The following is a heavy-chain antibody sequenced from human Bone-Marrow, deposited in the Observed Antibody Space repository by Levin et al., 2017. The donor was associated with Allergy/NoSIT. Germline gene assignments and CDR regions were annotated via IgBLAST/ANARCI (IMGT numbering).Heavy chain of an antibody. V-gene: IGHV3-43*01. CDR3: VKDRATGTTDWYFDL. CDR1: GFNFADYS. Sequence: GGSLRLSCAVSGFNFADYSMHWVRQVPGKGLEWVSMISWDGGSRYYADAVKGRFTISRDDTKKSRYLQMNSQRPEVTALYLCVKDRATGTTDWYFDLWCRCTLLTVSS. CDR2: ISWDGGSR. D-gene: IGHD3-10*01. J-gene: IGHJ2*01.